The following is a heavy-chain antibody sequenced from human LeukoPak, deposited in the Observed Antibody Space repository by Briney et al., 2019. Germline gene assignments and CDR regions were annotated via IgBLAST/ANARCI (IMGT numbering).Heavy chain of an antibody. CDR1: GFTFSTYS. CDR3: ARELYYYDSRGYLGPDY. Sequence: GGSLRLSCVASGFTFSTYSMNWVRQAPGKGLEWVSYISSSSSSIYYADSVKGRFTISRDNAKNSLYLQMNSLRAEDTAVYYCARELYYYDSRGYLGPDYWGQGTLVTVSS. D-gene: IGHD3-22*01. J-gene: IGHJ4*02. CDR2: ISSSSSSI. V-gene: IGHV3-48*01.